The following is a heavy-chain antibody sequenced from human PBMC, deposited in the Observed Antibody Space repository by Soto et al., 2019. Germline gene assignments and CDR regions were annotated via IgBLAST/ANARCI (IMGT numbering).Heavy chain of an antibody. D-gene: IGHD3-22*01. CDR2: ISSIDNII. CDR3: ARDLGNYDSSGYFDY. J-gene: IGHJ4*02. Sequence: PGGSLRLSCAASGFTFSDYYMSWIRQAPGKGLEWVSYISSIDNIIYYADSVKGRFTISRDNAKNSLYLQVNSLRAEDTAVYYCARDLGNYDSSGYFDYWGQGTLVTVSS. V-gene: IGHV3-11*01. CDR1: GFTFSDYY.